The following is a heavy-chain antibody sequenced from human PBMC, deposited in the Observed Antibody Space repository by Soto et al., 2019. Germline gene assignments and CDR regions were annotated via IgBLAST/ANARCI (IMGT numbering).Heavy chain of an antibody. CDR2: LYDVDGS. D-gene: IGHD1-1*01. CDR3: ATWHEREHAYDV. CDR1: GLTISGKKY. V-gene: IGHV3-53*01. Sequence: DVQLVESGGCLIQPGESLRLSCAAFGLTISGKKYVAWVRQAPGKGLEWVSALYDVDGSFYADSVKGRFTTSSDSSKTTVYLQLNDLRPDDTAVYYCATWHEREHAYDVWGQGTTFTVSS. J-gene: IGHJ3*01.